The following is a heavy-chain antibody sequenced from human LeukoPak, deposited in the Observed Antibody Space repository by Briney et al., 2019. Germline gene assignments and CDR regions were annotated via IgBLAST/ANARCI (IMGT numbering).Heavy chain of an antibody. CDR1: EFTIDDYA. Sequence: PGGSLRLSCAASEFTIDDYAMTWVRQAPGKRLEWVSTINWNGDSTGYADSVKGRFTTSRDNAKNSLYLQMNSLRAEDTAFYYCAKLGGRDRGSYSGLGYWGQGTMVTVSS. CDR3: AKLGGRDRGSYSGLGY. J-gene: IGHJ4*02. D-gene: IGHD1-26*01. V-gene: IGHV3-20*04. CDR2: INWNGDST.